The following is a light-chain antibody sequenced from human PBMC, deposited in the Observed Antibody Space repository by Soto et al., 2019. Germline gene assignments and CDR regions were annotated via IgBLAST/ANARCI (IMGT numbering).Light chain of an antibody. Sequence: DIQMTQSPSTLSASVGDRVTITCRASQSISNWLAWYQQKPGKAPKVLIYKASNLESGVPSRFSGSGSGTEFTLTISSLQPDDSATYYCQQYHIYPRTFGQGTKVEIE. V-gene: IGKV1-5*03. CDR2: KAS. CDR1: QSISNW. CDR3: QQYHIYPRT. J-gene: IGKJ1*01.